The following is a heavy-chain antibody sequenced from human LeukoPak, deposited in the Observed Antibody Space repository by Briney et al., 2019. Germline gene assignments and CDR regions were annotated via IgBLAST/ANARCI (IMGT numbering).Heavy chain of an antibody. CDR3: AKGGLCGGDCYSRWFDP. J-gene: IGHJ5*02. CDR2: ISGSGHSP. V-gene: IGHV3-23*01. D-gene: IGHD2-21*01. Sequence: GGSLRLSCAASGFTFSAYAMTWVRQAPGKGLEWVSAISGSGHSPYYAASAKGRFTISRDNSRNTLYLQMNSLRAEDTAVYYCAKGGLCGGDCYSRWFDPWGQGTLVTVSS. CDR1: GFTFSAYA.